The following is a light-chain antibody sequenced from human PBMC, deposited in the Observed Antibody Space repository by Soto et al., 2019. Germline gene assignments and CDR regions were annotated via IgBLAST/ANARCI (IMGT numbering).Light chain of an antibody. V-gene: IGKV3-20*01. J-gene: IGKJ5*01. CDR2: AAS. CDR3: RQYGRT. Sequence: EVVLTQSPGTLSLSPGERATLSCRASQSISTNYLAWYQQKPGQAPKLLTYAASSRLTGIPDRFSGSGSGTDFTLTISRLEPEDFALYYCRQYGRTFGQGTRLDIK. CDR1: QSISTNY.